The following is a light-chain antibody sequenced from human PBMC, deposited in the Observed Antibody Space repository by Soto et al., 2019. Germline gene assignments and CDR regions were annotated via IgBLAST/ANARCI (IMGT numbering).Light chain of an antibody. V-gene: IGKV3-20*01. Sequence: EIVLTQSPGTLSLSPGERATLSCRASQSVTSNYLAWYQQKPGQAPRLLIYGASSRATGIPDRFSGSASGTDFTLTFSRLEPEDFAVYYCQQYGGSPRVTFGGGTKVEIK. CDR3: QQYGGSPRVT. CDR2: GAS. J-gene: IGKJ4*01. CDR1: QSVTSNY.